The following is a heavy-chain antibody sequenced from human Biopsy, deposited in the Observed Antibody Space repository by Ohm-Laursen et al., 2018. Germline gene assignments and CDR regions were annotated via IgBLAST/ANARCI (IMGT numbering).Heavy chain of an antibody. CDR3: ARTPGKAVAGRFLDL. CDR2: IYSSGGS. D-gene: IGHD6-19*01. J-gene: IGHJ2*01. CDR1: GGSTNDYF. V-gene: IGHV4-4*07. Sequence: TLSLTCSVSGGSTNDYFWSWIRQPAGETLEWIGRIYSSGGSSYNPSLKSRISMSMDTSNNQFSLTLTSVTAADTAVYYCARTPGKAVAGRFLDLRGRGTLVTVSS.